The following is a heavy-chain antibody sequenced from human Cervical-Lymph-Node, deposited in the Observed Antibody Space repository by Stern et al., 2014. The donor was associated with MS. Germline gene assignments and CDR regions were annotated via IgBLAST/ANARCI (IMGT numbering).Heavy chain of an antibody. CDR2: ISTYNDKT. J-gene: IGHJ5*02. V-gene: IGHV1-18*01. CDR1: GYTFTTFG. CDR3: ARDLRVLGTTGWFDP. D-gene: IGHD1-7*01. Sequence: VQLVQSGPEVKNPGASVKVSCKASGYTFTTFGVNWVRQAPGQGLEWMGWISTYNDKTTYAQKFQGRVIMSTDTSTSTAYMEMRSLRSDDTAIYYCARDLRVLGTTGWFDPGGQGTLVTVSS.